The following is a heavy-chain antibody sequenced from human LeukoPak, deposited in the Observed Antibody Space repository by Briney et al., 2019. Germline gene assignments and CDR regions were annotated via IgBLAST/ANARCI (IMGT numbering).Heavy chain of an antibody. D-gene: IGHD3-10*01. CDR2: ISHSGST. J-gene: IGHJ4*02. Sequence: PSETLSLTCAVSGYSISTGYNWGWIRQSPGKGLEWIGSISHSGSTYYNPSLKSRVTISLDTSNNEFSLSLSSVTAADTALYFCARGYYGSGSYYKGNYFDYWGRRTLVTVSS. CDR3: ARGYYGSGSYYKGNYFDY. V-gene: IGHV4-38-2*01. CDR1: GYSISTGYN.